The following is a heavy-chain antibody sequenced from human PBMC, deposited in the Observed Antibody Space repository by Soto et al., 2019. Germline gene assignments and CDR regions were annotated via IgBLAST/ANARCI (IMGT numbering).Heavy chain of an antibody. CDR3: ARRGKDGLVYYFDY. D-gene: IGHD2-15*01. CDR1: GYSFTSYW. J-gene: IGHJ4*02. CDR2: IYPGDSDT. V-gene: IGHV5-51*01. Sequence: GGSLKTSCKGSGYSFTSYWIGWVRQMPGKGLEWMGIIYPGDSDTRYSPSFQGQVTISADNYITTAYLQWSSLKASETARYYCARRGKDGLVYYFDYWGQGTLVTVSS.